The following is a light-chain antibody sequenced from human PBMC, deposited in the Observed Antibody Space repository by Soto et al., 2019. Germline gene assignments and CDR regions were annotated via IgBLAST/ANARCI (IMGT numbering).Light chain of an antibody. V-gene: IGKV1-27*01. CDR2: AAS. Sequence: DIQMTQSPSSLSASVGDRVTITCRASKGISNYLARYEQKPGKVPKLLIYAASTLQSGVPSRFSGSGSGTDFTLTISSLQPEDAATYYCQKYNSAPRTFGQGTKVEIK. CDR3: QKYNSAPRT. J-gene: IGKJ1*01. CDR1: KGISNY.